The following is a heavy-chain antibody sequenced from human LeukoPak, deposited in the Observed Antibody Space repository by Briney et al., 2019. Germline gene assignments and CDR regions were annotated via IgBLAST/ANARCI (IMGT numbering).Heavy chain of an antibody. Sequence: KPSETLSLTCTVSGGSISSYYWSWIRQPPGKGLEWIGYIYYSGSTNYNPSLKSRVTISVDTSKNQFSLKLSSVTAADTAVYYCARDLVVVPAGDYYYYYGMDVWGQGTTVTVSS. D-gene: IGHD2-2*01. CDR1: GGSISSYY. V-gene: IGHV4-59*01. CDR2: IYYSGST. J-gene: IGHJ6*02. CDR3: ARDLVVVPAGDYYYYYGMDV.